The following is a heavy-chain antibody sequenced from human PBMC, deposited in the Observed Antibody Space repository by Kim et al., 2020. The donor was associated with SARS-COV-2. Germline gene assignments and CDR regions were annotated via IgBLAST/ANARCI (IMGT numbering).Heavy chain of an antibody. Sequence: YAQKFQGRVTITADESTSTAYMALSSLRSEDTAVYYCARGAVVPAADFDYWGQGTLVTVSS. V-gene: IGHV1-69*01. D-gene: IGHD2-2*01. J-gene: IGHJ4*02. CDR3: ARGAVVPAADFDY.